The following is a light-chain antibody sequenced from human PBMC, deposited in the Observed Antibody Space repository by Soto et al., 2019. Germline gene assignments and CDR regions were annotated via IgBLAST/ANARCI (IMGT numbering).Light chain of an antibody. CDR2: DAS. CDR3: QQRSNWPWT. V-gene: IGKV3-11*01. CDR1: QNVNSN. Sequence: SPGVSVMLSCRASQNVNSNLAWYQQKPGQAPRLLIYDASNRATGIPARFSGSGSGTDFTLTISGLEPEDFAVYYCQQRSNWPWTFGQGTKVDI. J-gene: IGKJ1*01.